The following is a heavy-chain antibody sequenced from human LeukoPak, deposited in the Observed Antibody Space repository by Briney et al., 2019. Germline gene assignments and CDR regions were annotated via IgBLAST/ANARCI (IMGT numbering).Heavy chain of an antibody. D-gene: IGHD2-2*01. Sequence: GGSLRLSCAASGFTFSSYAMHWVRQAPGKGLEWVAVISYDGSNKYYADSVKGRFTISRDNAKNTLYLQMNSLRAEDTAVYYCARPVVPAASNWFDPWGQGTLVTVSS. V-gene: IGHV3-30-3*01. CDR1: GFTFSSYA. J-gene: IGHJ5*02. CDR2: ISYDGSNK. CDR3: ARPVVPAASNWFDP.